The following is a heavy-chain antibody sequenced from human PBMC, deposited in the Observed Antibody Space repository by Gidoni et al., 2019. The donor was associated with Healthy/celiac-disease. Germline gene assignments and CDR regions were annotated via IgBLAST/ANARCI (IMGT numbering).Heavy chain of an antibody. CDR3: ARELIGGYNPSPWFDP. D-gene: IGHD5-12*01. CDR2: ISYDGSNK. CDR1: GFTFSSYA. V-gene: IGHV3-30-3*01. J-gene: IGHJ5*02. Sequence: QVQLVESGGGVGQPGRSLRLSCAASGFTFSSYAMHWVRQAPGKGLEWVAVISYDGSNKYYADSVKGRFTISRDNSKNTLYLQMNSLRAEDTAVYYCARELIGGYNPSPWFDPWGQGTLVTVSS.